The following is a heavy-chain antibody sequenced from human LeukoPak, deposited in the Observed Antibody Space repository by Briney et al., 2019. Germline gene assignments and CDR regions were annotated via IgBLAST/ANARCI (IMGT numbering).Heavy chain of an antibody. D-gene: IGHD3-22*01. J-gene: IGHJ4*02. V-gene: IGHV3-64*01. CDR3: AAGKGVVASFDY. Sequence: GGSLRLSCAASGFTFSSYAMHWVRQAPGKGLEYVSAISSNGGSTYYANSVKGRFTISRDNSKNTLYLQMGSLRAEDMAVYYCAAGKGVVASFDYWGQGTLVTVSS. CDR1: GFTFSSYA. CDR2: ISSNGGST.